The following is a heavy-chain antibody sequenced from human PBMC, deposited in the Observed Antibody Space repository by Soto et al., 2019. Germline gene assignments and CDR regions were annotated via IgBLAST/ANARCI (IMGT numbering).Heavy chain of an antibody. V-gene: IGHV3-21*01. CDR2: ITGSGAYI. D-gene: IGHD5-18*01. J-gene: IGHJ3*01. CDR1: GFTFSSYS. CDR3: ASPASTAMIFGAFDF. Sequence: GGSLRLSCATSGFTFSSYSMTWVRQAPGKGLEWVSSITGSGAYIYYADSVKGRFTISRDNVKSALYLQMNSLRAEDTAVYYCASPASTAMIFGAFDFWGQGTMVTVSS.